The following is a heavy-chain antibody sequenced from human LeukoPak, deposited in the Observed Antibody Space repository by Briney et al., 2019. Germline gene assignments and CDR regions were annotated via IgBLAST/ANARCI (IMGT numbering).Heavy chain of an antibody. V-gene: IGHV3-64*02. Sequence: GGSLRLSCAASGFTFSTYAMHWVRQAPGKGLEYISSISSDGGSTYYADSVKGRFIISRDNSKNTLYLQMGRLRAEDMAVYYCARSNNIVGATYFDYWVRGTLVTVSS. J-gene: IGHJ4*02. CDR1: GFTFSTYA. CDR2: ISSDGGST. CDR3: ARSNNIVGATYFDY. D-gene: IGHD1-26*01.